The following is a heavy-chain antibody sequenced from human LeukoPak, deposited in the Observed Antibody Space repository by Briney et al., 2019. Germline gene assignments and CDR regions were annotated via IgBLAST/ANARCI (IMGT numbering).Heavy chain of an antibody. V-gene: IGHV3-30*03. Sequence: GGSLRLSCAASGFTFSSYGMHWVRQAPGKGLEWVAVISYDGSNKYYADSVKGRITISRDRSKNTLYLQMNSLRAEDTAVYYCAGPTYYYDSSGYYYDAFDIWGQGTMVTVSS. CDR1: GFTFSSYG. CDR2: ISYDGSNK. D-gene: IGHD3-22*01. CDR3: AGPTYYYDSSGYYYDAFDI. J-gene: IGHJ3*02.